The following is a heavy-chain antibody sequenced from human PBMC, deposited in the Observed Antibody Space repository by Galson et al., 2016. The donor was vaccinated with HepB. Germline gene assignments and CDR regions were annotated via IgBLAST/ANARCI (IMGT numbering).Heavy chain of an antibody. CDR2: IYHSGST. D-gene: IGHD3-22*01. Sequence: TLSLTCAVSGGSIVSAGYSWSWIRQPPGKGLEWIGYIYHSGSTYYSPSLESRVTISVDRSKNQFSLRLTSMTAADTVVYYCARANTYYFDRGLFDIWGQGTMVTVSS. J-gene: IGHJ3*02. CDR1: GGSIVSAGYS. CDR3: ARANTYYFDRGLFDI. V-gene: IGHV4-30-2*01.